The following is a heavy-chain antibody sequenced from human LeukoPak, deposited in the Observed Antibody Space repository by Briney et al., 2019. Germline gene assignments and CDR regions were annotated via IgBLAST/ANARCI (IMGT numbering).Heavy chain of an antibody. J-gene: IGHJ3*02. CDR1: GGTFSSYA. CDR2: IIPIFGTA. CDR3: ARDQSYDSSGYYPTAFDI. Sequence: ASVKVSCKASGGTFSSYAISWVRQAPGQGLEWMGRIIPIFGTANYAQKFQGRVTITTDESTSTGYMKLSSLRSEDTAVYYCARDQSYDSSGYYPTAFDIWGQGTMVTVSS. V-gene: IGHV1-69*05. D-gene: IGHD3-22*01.